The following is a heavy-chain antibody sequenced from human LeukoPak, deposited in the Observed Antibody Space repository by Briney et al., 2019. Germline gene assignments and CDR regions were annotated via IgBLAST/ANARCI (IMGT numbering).Heavy chain of an antibody. D-gene: IGHD6-6*01. CDR1: GYTFTSYY. Sequence: ASVKVSCKASGYTFTSYYMHWMRQRHAQGLEWMGIIYPSGGSTSYAQKFQGRVTMTRDTSTNTVYMELSSLRSEDTAVFYCVRGATSIAALNPFWYFELWGRGTLVTVSS. J-gene: IGHJ2*01. CDR2: IYPSGGST. V-gene: IGHV1-46*01. CDR3: VRGATSIAALNPFWYFEL.